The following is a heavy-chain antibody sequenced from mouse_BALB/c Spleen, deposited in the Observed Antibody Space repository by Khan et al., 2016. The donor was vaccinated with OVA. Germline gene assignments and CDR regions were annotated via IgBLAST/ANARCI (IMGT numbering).Heavy chain of an antibody. CDR3: ARNAYFGNYFDF. CDR1: GYTFTNYW. Sequence: QVQLQQPGAELVKTGASVRLSCKASGYTFTNYWVHWVKQRPGQGLEWIGEIYPGDGRTNNNEKFKTKATLTVDKSSNTAYVQLSSLTSEDSAGYYCARNAYFGNYFDFWGQGTTLTVSS. CDR2: IYPGDGRT. J-gene: IGHJ2*01. V-gene: IGHV1S81*02. D-gene: IGHD2-10*01.